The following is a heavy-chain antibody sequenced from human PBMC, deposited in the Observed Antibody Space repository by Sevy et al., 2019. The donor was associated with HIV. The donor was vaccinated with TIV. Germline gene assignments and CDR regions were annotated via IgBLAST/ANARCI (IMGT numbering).Heavy chain of an antibody. V-gene: IGHV1-24*01. CDR1: GYTLTKLS. CDR3: AAAREYYEDSSGYIDY. J-gene: IGHJ4*02. D-gene: IGHD3-22*01. CDR2: FDPEDGET. Sequence: ASVKVSCKVSGYTLTKLSMHWVRQAPGKGLEWMGRFDPEDGETILALKFQGRVTMTEDTSTDTAYMELSSLRSEDTALYYCAAAREYYEDSSGYIDYWGQGTLVTVSS.